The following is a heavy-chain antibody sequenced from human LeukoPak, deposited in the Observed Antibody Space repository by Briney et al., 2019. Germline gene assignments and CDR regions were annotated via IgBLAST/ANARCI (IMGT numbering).Heavy chain of an antibody. J-gene: IGHJ4*02. Sequence: GGSLRLSCAASGFTFTNYWMSWVRQAPGKGLELVANIKQDRSEKYYVDSVKGRFTISRDNAKNSLYLQMNSLKTEDTALYYCTADLRGDYAPSLASWGQGTLVTVSS. V-gene: IGHV3-7*03. CDR2: IKQDRSEK. CDR1: GFTFTNYW. CDR3: TADLRGDYAPSLAS. D-gene: IGHD4-17*01.